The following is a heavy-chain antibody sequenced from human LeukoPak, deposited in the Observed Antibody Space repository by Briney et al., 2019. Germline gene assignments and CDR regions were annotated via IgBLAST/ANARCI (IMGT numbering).Heavy chain of an antibody. J-gene: IGHJ3*02. CDR1: GGSISSYY. D-gene: IGHD1-26*01. CDR3: ARAPLSGTYYTDAFDI. V-gene: IGHV4-59*12. CDR2: IHHSGST. Sequence: SETLSLTCTVSGGSISSYYWSWIRQPPGKGLEWIGEIHHSGSTDYNPSLKSRVTISPDKSKNQFSLTLTSVTAADTAVYFCARAPLSGTYYTDAFDIWGQGTMVTVSS.